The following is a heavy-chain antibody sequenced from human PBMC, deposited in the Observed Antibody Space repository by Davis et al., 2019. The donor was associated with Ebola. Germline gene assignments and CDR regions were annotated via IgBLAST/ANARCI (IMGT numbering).Heavy chain of an antibody. D-gene: IGHD2-2*01. Sequence: GESLKISCKGSGYSFTSYWIGWVRQMPGKGLEWMGIIYPGDSYTNYSPSFQGHVTISADKSISTAYLQWSSLKASDTAMYYCARPRCSSTSCYYMDVWGKGTTVTVSS. V-gene: IGHV5-51*01. J-gene: IGHJ6*03. CDR3: ARPRCSSTSCYYMDV. CDR1: GYSFTSYW. CDR2: IYPGDSYT.